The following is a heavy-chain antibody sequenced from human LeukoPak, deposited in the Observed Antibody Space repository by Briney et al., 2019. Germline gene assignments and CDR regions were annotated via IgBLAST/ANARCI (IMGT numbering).Heavy chain of an antibody. D-gene: IGHD5-18*01. V-gene: IGHV3-53*01. J-gene: IGHJ4*02. CDR2: IYGGGST. Sequence: GGSLRLSCAASGFTVSSNYMSWVRQAPGKGLEWVSVIYGGGSTYYADSVKGRFTISRDNSKNTLYLQMNSLRAEDTAVYYCASNVDTAMVSLDYWGQGTLVTVSS. CDR1: GFTVSSNY. CDR3: ASNVDTAMVSLDY.